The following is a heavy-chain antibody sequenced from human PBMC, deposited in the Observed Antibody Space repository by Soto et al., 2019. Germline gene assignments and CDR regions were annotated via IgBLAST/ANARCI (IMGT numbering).Heavy chain of an antibody. CDR1: GFTFSSYE. CDR3: AKDSAVAGTHDY. V-gene: IGHV3-48*03. D-gene: IGHD6-19*01. Sequence: GGSLRLSCAASGFTFSSYEMNWVRQAPGKGLEWVSYISSSGSTIYYADSVKGRFTISRDNAKNTLYLQMNSLRAEDTAVYYCAKDSAVAGTHDYWGQGTLVTVS. J-gene: IGHJ4*02. CDR2: ISSSGSTI.